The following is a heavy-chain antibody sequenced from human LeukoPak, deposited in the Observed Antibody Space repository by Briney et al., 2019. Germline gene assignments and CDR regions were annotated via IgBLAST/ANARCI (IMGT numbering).Heavy chain of an antibody. CDR2: INPSGGST. D-gene: IGHD3-22*01. J-gene: IGHJ4*02. CDR3: ARAGDYYDSSGYLGY. Sequence: ASVKVSCKASGYTFTSYYMHWVRQAPGQGLEWMGIINPSGGSTSYAQKFQGRVTMTRDTSISTAYMELSRLRSDDTAVYYCARAGDYYDSSGYLGYWGQGTLVTVSS. CDR1: GYTFTSYY. V-gene: IGHV1-46*01.